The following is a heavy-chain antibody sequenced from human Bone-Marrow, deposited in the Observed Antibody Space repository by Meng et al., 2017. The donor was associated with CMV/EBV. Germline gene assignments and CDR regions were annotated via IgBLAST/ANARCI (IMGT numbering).Heavy chain of an antibody. D-gene: IGHD1-26*01. CDR2: ISYDGSNK. V-gene: IGHV3-30-3*01. CDR3: AKGRGARMGAGD. CDR1: GFTFSSYA. J-gene: IGHJ4*02. Sequence: GESLKISCAASGFTFSSYAMHWVRQAPGKGLEWVAVISYDGSNKYYADSVKGRFTISRDNSKNTLYLQMNSLRAEDTAVVYCAKGRGARMGAGDWGQGTLVTVSS.